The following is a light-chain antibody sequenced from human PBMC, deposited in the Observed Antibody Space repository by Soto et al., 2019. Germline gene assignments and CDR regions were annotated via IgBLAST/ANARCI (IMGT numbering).Light chain of an antibody. CDR3: QQYSRYSFT. J-gene: IGKJ3*01. V-gene: IGKV1-5*03. CDR2: EAS. Sequence: DIQMTQSPSTLSASVGDRVTITCRASQSINTWLAWYQQKPGTVPKLLIYEASTLESGVPSRFSGSRSGTEFTLTVSSLQPDDFATYYCQQYSRYSFTFGPGTKVEI. CDR1: QSINTW.